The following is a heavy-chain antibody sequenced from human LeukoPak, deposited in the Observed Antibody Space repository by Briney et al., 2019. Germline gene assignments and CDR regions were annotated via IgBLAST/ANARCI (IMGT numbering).Heavy chain of an antibody. V-gene: IGHV3-23*01. CDR3: AKDRSCTGSSCNVGS. D-gene: IGHD2-2*01. CDR1: GFTFSSFA. J-gene: IGHJ3*01. Sequence: GGSLRVSCAASGFTFSSFAMSWVRQAPGKGLEWVSAISGSGGSTYYADSVKGRFTISRDNSKNTLFLQMNSLRAEDTAVYYCAKDRSCTGSSCNVGSWGQGTMATVSS. CDR2: ISGSGGST.